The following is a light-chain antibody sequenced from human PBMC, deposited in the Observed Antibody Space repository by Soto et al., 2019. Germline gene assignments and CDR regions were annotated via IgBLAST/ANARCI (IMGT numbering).Light chain of an antibody. J-gene: IGLJ2*01. CDR2: DVS. CDR3: CSYAGSYTLGV. V-gene: IGLV2-11*01. CDR1: SSDVGGYNY. Sequence: QSALTQPRSVSGSPGQSVTISCTGTSSDVGGYNYVSWYQQHPGKAPKLMIYDVSKRPSGVPDRFSGSKSGTTASLTISGLQAEDEADYYCCSYAGSYTLGVFGGGTKLTV.